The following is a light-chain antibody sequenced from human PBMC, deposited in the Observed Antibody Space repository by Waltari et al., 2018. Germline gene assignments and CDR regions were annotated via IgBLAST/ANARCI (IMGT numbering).Light chain of an antibody. CDR1: QSVSSN. V-gene: IGKV3-15*01. J-gene: IGKJ2*01. CDR2: GAA. CDR3: QQYNNWPPYT. Sequence: EIVMTQSPATLSVSPGERATLSCRASQSVSSNLAWYQQKPGQAPRPLIYGAATRATGIPARFSGSGSATEFTLTISSLQSEDFAVYYCQQYNNWPPYTFGQGTKLEIK.